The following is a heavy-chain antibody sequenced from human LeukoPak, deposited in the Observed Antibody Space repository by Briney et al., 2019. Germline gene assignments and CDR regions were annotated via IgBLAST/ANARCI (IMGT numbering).Heavy chain of an antibody. Sequence: GGSLRLSRAASGFTFASYSMHWVRQAPGKGLESVSSLSGDSTYIYNAGSVKGRFTICRDNAQASLYLQMISLRADDTAVYYCARVSGRLERQSDLDYWGQGTLVIVSS. CDR2: LSGDSTYI. J-gene: IGHJ4*02. V-gene: IGHV3-21*01. CDR1: GFTFASYS. D-gene: IGHD1-1*01. CDR3: ARVSGRLERQSDLDY.